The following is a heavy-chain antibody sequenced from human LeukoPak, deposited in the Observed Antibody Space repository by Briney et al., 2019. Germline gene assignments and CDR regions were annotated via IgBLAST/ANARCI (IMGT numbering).Heavy chain of an antibody. V-gene: IGHV4-39*01. CDR2: IYYSGST. CDR3: ASRRPYYDFCSGLDY. D-gene: IGHD3-3*01. J-gene: IGHJ4*02. CDR1: GGSISSSSYY. Sequence: SETLSLTCTVSGGSISSSSYYWGWIRQPPGKGLEWIGSIYYSGSTYYNPSLKSRVTISVDTSKNQFSLKLSSVTAADTAVYYCASRRPYYDFCSGLDYWGQGTLVTVSS.